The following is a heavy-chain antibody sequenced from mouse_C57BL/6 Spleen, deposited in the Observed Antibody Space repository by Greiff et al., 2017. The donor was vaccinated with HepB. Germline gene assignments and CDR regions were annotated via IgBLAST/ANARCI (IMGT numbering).Heavy chain of an antibody. CDR3: ARWGYDYAMDY. CDR1: GYTFTDYY. D-gene: IGHD2-10*02. Sequence: VQLKESGAELVRPGASVKLSCKASGYTFTDYYINWVKQRPGQGLEWIARIYPGSGNTYYNEKFKGKATLTAEKSSSTAYMQLSSLTSEYSAVYFCARWGYDYAMDYWGQGTSVTVSS. CDR2: IYPGSGNT. V-gene: IGHV1-76*01. J-gene: IGHJ4*01.